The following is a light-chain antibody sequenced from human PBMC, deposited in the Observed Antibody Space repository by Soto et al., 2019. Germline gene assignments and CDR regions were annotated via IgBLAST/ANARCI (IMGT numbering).Light chain of an antibody. CDR3: AAWDDSLNEYV. J-gene: IGLJ1*01. CDR1: RSNIVSNT. Sequence: QSVLTQPRSASGTPGQRVTISCSGSRSNIVSNTVNWYQHLPGAAPKLLMYAYSQRPSGIPDRFSGSKSGASASLAISGLQSEDEADYYCAAWDDSLNEYVFGTGTKVTVL. V-gene: IGLV1-44*01. CDR2: AYS.